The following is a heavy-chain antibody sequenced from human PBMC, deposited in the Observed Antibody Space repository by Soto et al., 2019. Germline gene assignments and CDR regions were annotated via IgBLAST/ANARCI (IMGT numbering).Heavy chain of an antibody. CDR1: GFTFSRYS. V-gene: IGHV3-48*01. D-gene: IGHD2-2*01. CDR3: AKSGGPPASLDVYFDY. Sequence: GGSLRLSCAASGFTFSRYSMNWVRQAPGKGLEWVSNINSSSDTTYYSDSVKGRFTISRDNPKNSLFLLMTSLRAEDTAVYYCAKSGGPPASLDVYFDYWGQGTLVTVSS. J-gene: IGHJ4*02. CDR2: INSSSDTT.